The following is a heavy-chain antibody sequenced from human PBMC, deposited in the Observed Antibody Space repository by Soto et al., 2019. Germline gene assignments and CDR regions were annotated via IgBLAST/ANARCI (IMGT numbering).Heavy chain of an antibody. CDR2: IYHSGST. CDR1: GGSISSGGYS. Sequence: QQQLQESGSGLANPSQTLSLTCAVSGGSISSGGYSWSWIRQPPGKGLEWIGYIYHSGSTYYNPSRKSRVTISVDRSKNQFSVKLSSVTAAETAVYYRAAGGGLPRYYWGQGTLVTVSS. D-gene: IGHD5-12*01. CDR3: AAGGGLPRYY. V-gene: IGHV4-30-2*01. J-gene: IGHJ4*02.